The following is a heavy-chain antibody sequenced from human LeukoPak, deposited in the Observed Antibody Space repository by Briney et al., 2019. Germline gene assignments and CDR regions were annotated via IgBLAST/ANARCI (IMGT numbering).Heavy chain of an antibody. D-gene: IGHD5-18*01. CDR2: INWNGGST. V-gene: IGHV3-20*04. CDR1: GFTFDDYG. J-gene: IGHJ3*02. Sequence: PGGSLRLSCAASGFTFDDYGMSWVRQAPGKGLEWVSGINWNGGSTGYADSVKGRFTISRDNAKISLYLQMDSLRAEDTAFFYCARASGYSIGGSFDIWGQGTMVTVSS. CDR3: ARASGYSIGGSFDI.